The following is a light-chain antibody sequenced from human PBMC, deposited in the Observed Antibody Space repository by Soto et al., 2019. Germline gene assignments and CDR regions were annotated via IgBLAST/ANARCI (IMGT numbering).Light chain of an antibody. CDR1: QAISSA. J-gene: IGKJ3*01. Sequence: ANQLTQSPSSLSAYVGDRVTITYRASQAISSALAWYQHKPGKPHKLLIYDASTLPSRVPSRFSGTASGTDFTLTINSLQPDDFATYYCQQFNNWPVTFGPGTKVDIK. CDR2: DAS. V-gene: IGKV1D-13*01. CDR3: QQFNNWPVT.